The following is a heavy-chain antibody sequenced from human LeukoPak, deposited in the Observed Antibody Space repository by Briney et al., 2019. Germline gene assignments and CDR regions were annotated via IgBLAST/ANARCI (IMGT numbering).Heavy chain of an antibody. CDR1: GFTFDDYA. CDR2: ISWNSGSI. V-gene: IGHV3-9*01. J-gene: IGHJ3*02. Sequence: PGGSLRLSCAASGFTFDDYAMHWVRQAPGKGLEWVSGISWNSGSIGYADSVKGRFTISRDNAKNSLYLQMNSLRAEDTAVYYCARVQSGAADAFDIWGQGTMVTVSS. D-gene: IGHD6-13*01. CDR3: ARVQSGAADAFDI.